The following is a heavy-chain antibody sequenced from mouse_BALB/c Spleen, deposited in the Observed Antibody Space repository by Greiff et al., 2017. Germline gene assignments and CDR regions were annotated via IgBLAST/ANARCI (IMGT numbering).Heavy chain of an antibody. Sequence: EVKLVESGGGLVKPGGSLKLSCAASGFAFSSYDMSWVRQTPEKRLEWVAYISSGGGSTYYPDTVKGRFTISRDNAKNTLYLQMSSLKSEDTAMYYCARHYYADYWGQGTTLTVSS. J-gene: IGHJ2*01. CDR1: GFAFSSYD. CDR3: ARHYYADY. CDR2: ISSGGGST. V-gene: IGHV5-12-1*01.